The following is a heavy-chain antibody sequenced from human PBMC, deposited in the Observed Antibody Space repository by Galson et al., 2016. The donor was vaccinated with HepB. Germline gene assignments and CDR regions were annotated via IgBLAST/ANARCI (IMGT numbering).Heavy chain of an antibody. Sequence: SVKVSCKASGYTFTGYYMHWVRQAPGQGLEWMGWINPNSGGTNYAQKFQGRVTMTRDTSISTAYMGLSRLRSDDTAVYYCARPRVRFLEWLSRNYYYYGMDVWGQGTTVTVSS. V-gene: IGHV1-2*02. CDR2: INPNSGGT. CDR1: GYTFTGYY. CDR3: ARPRVRFLEWLSRNYYYYGMDV. J-gene: IGHJ6*02. D-gene: IGHD3-3*01.